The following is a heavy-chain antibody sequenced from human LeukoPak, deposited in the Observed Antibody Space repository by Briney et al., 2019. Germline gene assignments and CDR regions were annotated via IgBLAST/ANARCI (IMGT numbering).Heavy chain of an antibody. CDR2: IWYDGSNK. D-gene: IGHD3-22*01. J-gene: IGHJ4*02. V-gene: IGHV3-33*01. CDR1: GFTFSSYG. CDR3: ARNHPAAETVIVRRHAYYFDN. Sequence: GRSLRLSCAASGFTFSSYGMHWVRQAPGKGLEWVAVIWYDGSNKYYADSVKGRFTISRDNSKNTLYLQMNSLRAEDTAVYYCARNHPAAETVIVRRHAYYFDNWGQGTLVTVSS.